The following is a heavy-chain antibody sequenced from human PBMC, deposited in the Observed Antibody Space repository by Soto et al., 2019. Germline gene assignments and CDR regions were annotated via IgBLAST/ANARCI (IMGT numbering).Heavy chain of an antibody. CDR1: GFTFSSFG. V-gene: IGHV3-33*01. CDR2: IWYDGSKK. J-gene: IGHJ6*02. Sequence: VQVVESGGGVVQPGRSLRLSCAASGFTFSSFGMHWVRQAPGKGLEWVSPIWYDGSKKSYGDSVKGRFTISRDNSRNTVYLQMNSLRADDTAVYYCARDASYYSLWSGYYPSRNGMDVWGQGTTVTVSS. CDR3: ARDASYYSLWSGYYPSRNGMDV. D-gene: IGHD3-3*01.